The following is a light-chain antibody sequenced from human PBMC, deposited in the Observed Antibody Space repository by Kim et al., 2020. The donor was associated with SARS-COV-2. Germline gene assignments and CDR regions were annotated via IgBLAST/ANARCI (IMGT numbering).Light chain of an antibody. J-gene: IGKJ4*01. Sequence: SVAQGERATLSCRASQSVSSNLAWYQQKPGQPPSLLISGASTRATGIPARFSGSGSGTEFTLTISSLQSEDFAVYYCQQYDNWPLSFGGGTKVEIK. CDR1: QSVSSN. CDR2: GAS. CDR3: QQYDNWPLS. V-gene: IGKV3-15*01.